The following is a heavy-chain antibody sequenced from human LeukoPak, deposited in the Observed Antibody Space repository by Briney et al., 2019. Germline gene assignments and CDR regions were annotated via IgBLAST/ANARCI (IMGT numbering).Heavy chain of an antibody. CDR1: GLTFSSSG. D-gene: IGHD5-12*01. CDR3: AKEWPSYYYYYGMDV. V-gene: IGHV3-30*18. Sequence: QPGRSLRLSCAASGLTFSSSGVHWVRPAPGRGLDWVAVISYDGSNKYYPDSVKGRFTISRDNSKNTLYLQMNSLRAEDTAVYYCAKEWPSYYYYYGMDVWGQGTTVTVSS. CDR2: ISYDGSNK. J-gene: IGHJ6*02.